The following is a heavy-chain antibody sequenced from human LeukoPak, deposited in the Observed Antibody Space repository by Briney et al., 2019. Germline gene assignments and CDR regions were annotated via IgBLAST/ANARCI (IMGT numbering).Heavy chain of an antibody. CDR2: ISGSGGST. CDR3: AKDPGDSGSYWRTYFDY. J-gene: IGHJ4*02. CDR1: GFTFSSYA. V-gene: IGHV3-23*01. Sequence: GGSLRLSCAASGFTFSSYAMSWVRQAPGKGLEWVSAISGSGGSTYYADSVKGRFTISRDNSKNTLYLQMNSLRAEDTAVYYCAKDPGDSGSYWRTYFDYWGQGTLVTVSS. D-gene: IGHD1-26*01.